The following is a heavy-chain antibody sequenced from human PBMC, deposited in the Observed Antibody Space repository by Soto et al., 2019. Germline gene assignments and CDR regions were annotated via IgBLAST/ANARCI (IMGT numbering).Heavy chain of an antibody. CDR1: GYTFTSYG. CDR3: ARTKQSRYNWNPDLDY. V-gene: IGHV1-18*01. CDR2: ISAYNGNT. D-gene: IGHD1-1*01. J-gene: IGHJ4*02. Sequence: ASVKVSCKASGYTFTSYGISWVRQAPGQGLEWMGWISAYNGNTNYAQKLQGRVTMTTDTSTSTAYMELRSLRSDDTAVYYCARTKQSRYNWNPDLDYWGQGTLVTSPQ.